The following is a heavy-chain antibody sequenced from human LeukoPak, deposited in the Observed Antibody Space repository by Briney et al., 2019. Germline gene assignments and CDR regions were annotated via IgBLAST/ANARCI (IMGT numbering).Heavy chain of an antibody. D-gene: IGHD5-12*01. CDR1: GVSFSGYY. V-gene: IGHV4-34*01. CDR2: INHSGST. Sequence: SETLSLTWAVYGVSFSGYYWSWIRQPAGKGLDWIGEINHSGSTNYHPSIKSRVTISVDSSKNQFSLKLSSVTAADTAVYYCARGKTDIVATIYYFDYWGQGTLVTVSS. J-gene: IGHJ4*02. CDR3: ARGKTDIVATIYYFDY.